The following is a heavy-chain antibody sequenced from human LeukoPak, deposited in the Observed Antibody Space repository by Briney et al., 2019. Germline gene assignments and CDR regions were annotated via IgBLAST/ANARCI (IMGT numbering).Heavy chain of an antibody. D-gene: IGHD3-22*01. CDR1: GYTFTSYG. CDR2: ISAYNGYT. CDR3: ARGLHLRYYDRSGYFDY. Sequence: GASVKVSCKASGYTFTSYGISWVRQAPGQGLEWLGWISAYNGYTKYAQKLQGRVTMTTDTSTTTAYMELRSLRSDDTAVYYCARGLHLRYYDRSGYFDYWGQGTLVTVSS. V-gene: IGHV1-18*01. J-gene: IGHJ4*02.